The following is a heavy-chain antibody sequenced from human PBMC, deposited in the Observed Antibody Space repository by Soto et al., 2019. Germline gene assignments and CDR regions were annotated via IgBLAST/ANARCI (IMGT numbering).Heavy chain of an antibody. CDR3: AHRPTSTDDFYFDY. CDR1: GFSLTTSGVA. CDR2: FYWNDDK. D-gene: IGHD2-21*02. J-gene: IGHJ4*02. Sequence: QITLTESGPTLVTPTQTLTLTCSFSGFSLTTSGVAVGWFRQPPGKAPEWLALFYWNDDKRYRPSLRSRLTVTGDSSKNQVVLTLANVDPVDSGTYYCAHRPTSTDDFYFDYGCQGTLVTVSS. V-gene: IGHV2-5*01.